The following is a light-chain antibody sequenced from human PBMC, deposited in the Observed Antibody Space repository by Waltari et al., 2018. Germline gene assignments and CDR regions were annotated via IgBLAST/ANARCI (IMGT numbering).Light chain of an antibody. J-gene: IGKJ4*01. CDR1: QNVLYSSNNKNY. V-gene: IGKV4-1*01. CDR2: WAS. CDR3: QQYYSTPVT. Sequence: DIVMTQSPDSLTLSLGERATLDCKSRQNVLYSSNNKNYLAWYQQKPGQPPKLLIYWASTRESGVPDRFSGSGSGTDFTLTISSLQAEDVAVYYCQQYYSTPVTFGGGTKVEIK.